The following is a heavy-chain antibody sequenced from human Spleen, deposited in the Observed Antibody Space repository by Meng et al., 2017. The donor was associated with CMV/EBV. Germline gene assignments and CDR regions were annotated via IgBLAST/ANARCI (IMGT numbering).Heavy chain of an antibody. D-gene: IGHD3-10*01. Sequence: GESLKISCKGSGYSFTSYWIGWVRQMPGKGLEWMGIIYPGDSDTRYSPSFQGQVTISADKSISTAYLQWSSLKASDTAMYYCARRDNYYYGSGSYPSNWFDPWGQGTLVTVSS. CDR3: ARRDNYYYGSGSYPSNWFDP. V-gene: IGHV5-51*01. J-gene: IGHJ5*02. CDR2: IYPGDSDT. CDR1: GYSFTSYW.